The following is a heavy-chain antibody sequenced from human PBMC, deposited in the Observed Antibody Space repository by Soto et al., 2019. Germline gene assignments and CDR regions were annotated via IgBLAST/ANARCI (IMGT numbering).Heavy chain of an antibody. CDR1: GFTFSSYG. D-gene: IGHD6-13*01. Sequence: QVQLVESGGGVVQPGRSLRLSCAASGFTFSSYGMHWVRQAPGKGLEWVAVISYDGSNKYYADSVKGRFTISRDNSKNTLYLQMNSLRAEDTAVYYCAKSQIAAAGCIDYWGQGTLVTVSS. V-gene: IGHV3-30*18. CDR2: ISYDGSNK. J-gene: IGHJ4*02. CDR3: AKSQIAAAGCIDY.